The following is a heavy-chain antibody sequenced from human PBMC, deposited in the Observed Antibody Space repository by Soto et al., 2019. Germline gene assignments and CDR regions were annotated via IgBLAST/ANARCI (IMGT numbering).Heavy chain of an antibody. D-gene: IGHD3-16*02. CDR3: ARDESRYDAFEI. V-gene: IGHV3-11*06. CDR2: ISSSSSYT. CDR1: GFTFSDYY. Sequence: QVQLVESGGGLVKPGGSLRLSCAASGFTFSDYYMSWIRQAPGKGLEWVSYISSSSSYTNYADSVKGRFTISRDNAKNSLYLQMNSLRAEDTAVYYCARDESRYDAFEIWGQGTMVTVSS. J-gene: IGHJ3*02.